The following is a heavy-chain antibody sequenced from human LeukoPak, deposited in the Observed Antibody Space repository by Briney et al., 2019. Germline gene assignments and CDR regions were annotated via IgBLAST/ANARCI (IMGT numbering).Heavy chain of an antibody. Sequence: PSQTLSLTCAVSGGSISSGGYSWSWIRQPPGKGLEWIGYIYHSGSTYYNPSLKSRVTISVDTSKNQFSLKLSSVTAADTAVYYCARRTRTYGDYVGDAFDIWGQGTMVTVSS. D-gene: IGHD4-17*01. CDR1: GGSISSGGYS. V-gene: IGHV4-30-2*01. CDR2: IYHSGST. J-gene: IGHJ3*02. CDR3: ARRTRTYGDYVGDAFDI.